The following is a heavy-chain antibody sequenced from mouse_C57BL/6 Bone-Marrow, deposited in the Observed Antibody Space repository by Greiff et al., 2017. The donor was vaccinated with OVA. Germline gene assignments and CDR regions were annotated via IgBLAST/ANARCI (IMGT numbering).Heavy chain of an antibody. CDR1: GYTFTDYY. Sequence: VQLQQSGPELVKPGASVKISCKASGYTFTDYYMNWVKQSHGKSLEWIGDINPNNGGTSYNQKFKGKATVTVDKSSSTAYMELRSLTSEDSAVYYCARDYGSRFDYWGQGTTLTVSS. D-gene: IGHD1-1*01. V-gene: IGHV1-26*01. J-gene: IGHJ2*01. CDR2: INPNNGGT. CDR3: ARDYGSRFDY.